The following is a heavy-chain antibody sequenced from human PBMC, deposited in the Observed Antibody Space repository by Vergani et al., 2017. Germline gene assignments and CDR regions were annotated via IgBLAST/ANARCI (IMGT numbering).Heavy chain of an antibody. J-gene: IGHJ6*02. D-gene: IGHD3-10*01. Sequence: QLQLQESGSGLVKPSQTLSLTCAVSGGSISSGGYSWSWIRQPPGKGLEWIGYIYHSGSTYYNPSLKSRVTISVDRSKNQFSLKLSSVSAADTAVYYCARDLLYGSGKYYYGMDVWGQGTTVTVSS. CDR2: IYHSGST. V-gene: IGHV4-30-2*01. CDR3: ARDLLYGSGKYYYGMDV. CDR1: GGSISSGGYS.